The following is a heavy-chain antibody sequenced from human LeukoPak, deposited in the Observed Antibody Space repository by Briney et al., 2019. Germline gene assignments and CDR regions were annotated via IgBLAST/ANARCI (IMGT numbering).Heavy chain of an antibody. CDR3: AKDSIRLWYTPLWRY. Sequence: GGSLRLSCAASGFTFSSYAMSWVRQAPGKGLEWVSAISGSGGSTYYADSVKGRFTISRDNSKNTLYLQMNSLRAEDTAVYYCAKDSIRLWYTPLWRYWGQGTLVIVSS. V-gene: IGHV3-23*01. J-gene: IGHJ4*02. CDR2: ISGSGGST. D-gene: IGHD5-18*01. CDR1: GFTFSSYA.